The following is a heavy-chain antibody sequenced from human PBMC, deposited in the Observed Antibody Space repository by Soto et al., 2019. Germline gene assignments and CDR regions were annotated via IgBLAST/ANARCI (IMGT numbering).Heavy chain of an antibody. Sequence: PGGSLRLSCAASGFTFSSYAMSWVRQAPGKGLEWVSAISGSGGSTYYADSVKGRFTISRDNSKNTLYLQMNSLRAEDTAVYYCAKDYDFWSGYRLGYYYYGMDVWGQGTTVTVSS. CDR1: GFTFSSYA. D-gene: IGHD3-3*01. CDR3: AKDYDFWSGYRLGYYYYGMDV. J-gene: IGHJ6*02. V-gene: IGHV3-23*01. CDR2: ISGSGGST.